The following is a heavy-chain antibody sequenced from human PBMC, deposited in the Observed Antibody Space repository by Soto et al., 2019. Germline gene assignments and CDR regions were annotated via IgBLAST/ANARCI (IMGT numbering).Heavy chain of an antibody. Sequence: QLQLQESGSGRVKPSQTLSLTCAVSGGSISSGGYSWSWIRQPPGKGLEWIGYIYHSGSSYYYPSLKSRVTLSVDRSKNQFSLKLSSVTDAYTAVYYCARVPGLWGRGTLVTVSS. CDR2: IYHSGSS. J-gene: IGHJ2*01. V-gene: IGHV4-30-2*01. CDR3: ARVPGL. CDR1: GGSISSGGYS.